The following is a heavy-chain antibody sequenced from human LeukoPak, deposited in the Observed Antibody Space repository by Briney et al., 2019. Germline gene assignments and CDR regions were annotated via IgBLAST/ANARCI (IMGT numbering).Heavy chain of an antibody. CDR1: GYTFTSYY. V-gene: IGHV1-46*01. CDR2: INPSGGST. J-gene: IGHJ4*02. CDR3: ARARGTVVTPYYCDY. Sequence: ASVKVSCKASGYTFTSYYMHWVRQAPGQGLEWMGIINPSGGSTSYAQKFQGRVTMTRDTSTSTVYMELSSLRSEDTAVYYCARARGTVVTPYYCDYWGQGTLVTVSS. D-gene: IGHD4-23*01.